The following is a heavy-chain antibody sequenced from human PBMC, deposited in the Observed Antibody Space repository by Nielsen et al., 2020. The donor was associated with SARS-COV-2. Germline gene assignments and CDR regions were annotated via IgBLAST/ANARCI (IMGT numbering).Heavy chain of an antibody. J-gene: IGHJ6*02. Sequence: GESLKISCAASGFTFSDYYMSWIRQAPGKGLEWVSYISSSGSTIYYADSVKGRFTISRDNAKNSLYLQMNSLRAEDTAVYYCARAGLWELLRSFYYYGMDVWGQGTTVTVSS. D-gene: IGHD1-26*01. V-gene: IGHV3-11*01. CDR3: ARAGLWELLRSFYYYGMDV. CDR2: ISSSGSTI. CDR1: GFTFSDYY.